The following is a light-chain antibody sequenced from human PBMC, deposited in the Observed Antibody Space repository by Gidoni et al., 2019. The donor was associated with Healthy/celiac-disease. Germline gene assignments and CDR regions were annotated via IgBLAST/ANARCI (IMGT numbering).Light chain of an antibody. Sequence: DIQMTQSPSTMSASVGDRVTITCRASQSISSWLAWYQQKPGTAPKLLSYKASSLESGVPSRFSGSGSGTEFTLTISSLQPDDFATYYCQQYNSYPGTFGQGTKVEIK. CDR2: KAS. CDR3: QQYNSYPGT. V-gene: IGKV1-5*03. J-gene: IGKJ1*01. CDR1: QSISSW.